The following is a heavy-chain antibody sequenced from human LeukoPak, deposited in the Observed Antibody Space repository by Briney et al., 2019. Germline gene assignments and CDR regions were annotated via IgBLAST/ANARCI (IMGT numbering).Heavy chain of an antibody. Sequence: GASVKVSCKASGGTFSSYAISWVRQAPGQGLEWMGGIIPIFGTANYAQKFQGRVTITADESTSTAYMELSSLRSEDTAVYYCASGYCSSTSCYAMGFDHWGQGTLVTVSS. V-gene: IGHV1-69*13. J-gene: IGHJ4*02. CDR2: IIPIFGTA. CDR3: ASGYCSSTSCYAMGFDH. CDR1: GGTFSSYA. D-gene: IGHD2-2*01.